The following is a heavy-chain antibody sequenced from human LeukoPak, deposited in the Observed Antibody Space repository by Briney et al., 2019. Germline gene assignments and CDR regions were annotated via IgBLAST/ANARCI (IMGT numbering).Heavy chain of an antibody. CDR2: IYHSGST. V-gene: IGHV4-38-2*01. J-gene: IGHJ4*02. CDR1: GHFISSGYY. D-gene: IGHD3-10*01. Sequence: SETLSLTCAVSGHFISSGYYWGWIWQPPGKGLEWIGSIYHSGSTYCNPSLKSRVTISLDTSKNQFSLKLSSVTAADTAVYYCARAGYGSGSYGFYFDYWGQGTLVTVSS. CDR3: ARAGYGSGSYGFYFDY.